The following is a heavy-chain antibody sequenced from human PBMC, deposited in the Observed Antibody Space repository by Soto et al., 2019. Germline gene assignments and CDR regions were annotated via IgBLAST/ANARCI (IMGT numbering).Heavy chain of an antibody. V-gene: IGHV4-59*01. D-gene: IGHD3-22*01. J-gene: IGHJ4*02. CDR1: GGSISSYY. Sequence: PSETLSLTCTVSGGSISSYYWGWVRQPPGQGLEWVGYVFYTGTTRYNPSLSARVTMSVDTSRNLFSLKLSSVTAADTAVYYCARLLYHDTSGLQYYYFDLWGQGTLVTVSS. CDR3: ARLLYHDTSGLQYYYFDL. CDR2: VFYTGTT.